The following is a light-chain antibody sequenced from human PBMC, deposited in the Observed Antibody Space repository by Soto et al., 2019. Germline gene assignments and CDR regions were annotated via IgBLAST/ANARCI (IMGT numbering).Light chain of an antibody. Sequence: QSVLTQPASVSGSPGQSITISCTGTSSDVGGYNFVSWYKQYPGKAPKLMIYEVNRRPSGVSDRFSGSKSGNTASLTISGLQAEDEADYYCCPYRGLESRVFGTGTKVTVL. J-gene: IGLJ1*01. CDR1: SSDVGGYNF. CDR2: EVN. V-gene: IGLV2-14*01. CDR3: CPYRGLESRV.